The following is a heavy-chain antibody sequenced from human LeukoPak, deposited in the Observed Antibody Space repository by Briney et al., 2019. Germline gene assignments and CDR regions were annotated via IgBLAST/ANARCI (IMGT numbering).Heavy chain of an antibody. CDR1: GGSISRSNYY. V-gene: IGHV4-39*07. Sequence: SETLSLTCTVSGGSISRSNYYWAWIRQPPGKGLEWIGSIYYSGSTYYNPSLKSRVTISVDTSKNQFSLKLSSVTAADTAVYYCARAYDYVWGSYRLVFDYWGQGTLVTVSS. CDR3: ARAYDYVWGSYRLVFDY. D-gene: IGHD3-16*01. J-gene: IGHJ4*02. CDR2: IYYSGST.